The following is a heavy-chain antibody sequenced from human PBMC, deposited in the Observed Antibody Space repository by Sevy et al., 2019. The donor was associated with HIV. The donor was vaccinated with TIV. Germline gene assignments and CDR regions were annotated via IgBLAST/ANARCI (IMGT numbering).Heavy chain of an antibody. Sequence: RGSLRLSCAASGFTFSSYWMHWVRQGLGKGLVWVSRTNSDGSSTSYADSVKGRFTVSRDNAKNTLYLQMNSLRVEDTAGYCCAGSRCSSGLGYWGQGTLVTVSS. CDR2: TNSDGSST. CDR1: GFTFSSYW. V-gene: IGHV3-74*01. CDR3: AGSRCSSGLGY. J-gene: IGHJ4*02. D-gene: IGHD2-2*01.